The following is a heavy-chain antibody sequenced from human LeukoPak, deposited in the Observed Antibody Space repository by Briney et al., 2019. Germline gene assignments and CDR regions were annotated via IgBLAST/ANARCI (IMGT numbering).Heavy chain of an antibody. CDR3: VKNGWLDY. CDR1: GFTFSSQN. Sequence: GGSLRLSCAAFGFTFSSQNMNWARQAPGKGLEWVAYISTSGDSTKYADSVEGRFTISRDNAENSLFLLMNSLRVEDTAVYYCVKNGWLDYWGQGILVTVSS. D-gene: IGHD6-19*01. J-gene: IGHJ4*02. CDR2: ISTSGDST. V-gene: IGHV3-21*06.